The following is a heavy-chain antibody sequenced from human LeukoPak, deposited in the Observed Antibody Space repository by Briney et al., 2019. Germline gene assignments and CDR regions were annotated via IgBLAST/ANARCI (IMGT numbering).Heavy chain of an antibody. J-gene: IGHJ4*02. CDR1: GGSILSTNW. CDR3: ARESGAFSPFGF. V-gene: IGHV4-4*02. D-gene: IGHD1-26*01. CDR2: VHLSGAS. Sequence: SETLSLTCAVSGGSILSTNWWRWVRQPPGKGLEWIGEVHLSGASNYNPSLKSRVSMSIDKSRNHLSLELTSVTAADTAIYYCARESGAFSPFGFWGQGTLVTVSS.